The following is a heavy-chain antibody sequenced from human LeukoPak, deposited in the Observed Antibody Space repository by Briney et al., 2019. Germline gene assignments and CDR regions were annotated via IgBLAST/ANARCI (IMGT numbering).Heavy chain of an antibody. J-gene: IGHJ4*02. D-gene: IGHD3-10*01. Sequence: GGSLRLSCAASGFTFSNAWMSWVRQAPGKGLEWVADIKEDGSEKYYVDSVKGRFTISRDNAKNSLYLQVNSLRAEDTAVYYCALNPDYYGSGSFDYWGQGTLVTVSS. CDR1: GFTFSNAW. CDR2: IKEDGSEK. CDR3: ALNPDYYGSGSFDY. V-gene: IGHV3-7*01.